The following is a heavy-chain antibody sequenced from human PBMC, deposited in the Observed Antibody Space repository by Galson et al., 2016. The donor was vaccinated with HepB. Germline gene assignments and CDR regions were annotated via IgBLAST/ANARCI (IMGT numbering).Heavy chain of an antibody. CDR2: IYPGDFDI. CDR3: ARSLTGSYDFWGAMYNYYAMDV. J-gene: IGHJ6*02. CDR1: GYTFDSYW. Sequence: QSGAEVKTSGESLKISCRGSGYTFDSYWIGWVRQMPGKGLEWMAIIYPGDFDIRYSPSFQGQVTISVDKSISTAYLQWSSLTASDTAMYYCARSLTGSYDFWGAMYNYYAMDVWGQGTTVIVS. D-gene: IGHD3-3*01. V-gene: IGHV5-51*01.